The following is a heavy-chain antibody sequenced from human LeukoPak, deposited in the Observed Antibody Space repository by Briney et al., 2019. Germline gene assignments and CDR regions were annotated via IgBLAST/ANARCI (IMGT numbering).Heavy chain of an antibody. V-gene: IGHV5-51*01. D-gene: IGHD3-10*01. J-gene: IGHJ6*02. Sequence: GESLEISCQASGYNLTYYWIGWVRQMPGKGLEWMGIIYPGDSDTMYSPSFQGQVTISADKSISTAYLQWRSLRASDTAMYYCASSYGSGTYSDYYFYYGMDVWGQGTKVTVSS. CDR3: ASSYGSGTYSDYYFYYGMDV. CDR2: IYPGDSDT. CDR1: GYNLTYYW.